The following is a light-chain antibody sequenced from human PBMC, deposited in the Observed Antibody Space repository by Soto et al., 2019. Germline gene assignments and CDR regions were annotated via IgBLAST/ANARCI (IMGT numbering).Light chain of an antibody. V-gene: IGLV1-47*01. CDR2: RNN. CDR1: SSNIGSNY. J-gene: IGLJ3*02. CDR3: AAWEDSLSGWV. Sequence: QSALTQPPSASGTPGQRVTISCSGSSSNIGSNYVYWYQQLPGTAPKLLIYRNNQRPSGVPDRFSGSKSGTSASLAISGLRSEDEADYYCAAWEDSLSGWVFGGGTQLTVL.